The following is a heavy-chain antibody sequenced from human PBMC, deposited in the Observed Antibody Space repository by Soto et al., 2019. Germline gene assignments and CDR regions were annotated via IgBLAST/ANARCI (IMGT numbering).Heavy chain of an antibody. CDR3: ARSYYYDSSGYYRYYFDY. CDR2: IWYDGSNK. D-gene: IGHD3-22*01. J-gene: IGHJ4*02. V-gene: IGHV3-33*01. Sequence: QVQLVESGGGVVQPGRSLRLSCAASGFTFSSYGMHWVRQAPGKGLEWVAVIWYDGSNKYYADSVKGRFTISRDNSKNTLYLQRNSLRAEDTAVYYCARSYYYDSSGYYRYYFDYWGQGTLVTVSS. CDR1: GFTFSSYG.